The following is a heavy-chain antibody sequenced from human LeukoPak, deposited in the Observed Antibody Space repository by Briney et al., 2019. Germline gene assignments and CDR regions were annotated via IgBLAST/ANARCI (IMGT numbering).Heavy chain of an antibody. CDR1: GFTFNNYA. CDR3: AKSANDYCSGTSCYKFDY. J-gene: IGHJ4*02. Sequence: GGSLRLSCAASGFTFNNYAMNWVRQAPGKGLEWVSDISASGGSTYYADSVKGRFTISRDESKNTLDLQMNSLRAEDTALYYCAKSANDYCSGTSCYKFDYWGQGTLVAVSS. V-gene: IGHV3-23*01. D-gene: IGHD2-2*02. CDR2: ISASGGST.